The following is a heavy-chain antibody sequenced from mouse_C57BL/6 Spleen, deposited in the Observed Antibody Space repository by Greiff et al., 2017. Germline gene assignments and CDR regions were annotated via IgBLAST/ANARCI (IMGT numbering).Heavy chain of an antibody. Sequence: QVQLQQSGPELVKPGASVKISCKASGYAFSSSWMNWVKQRPGKGLEWIGRIYPGDGDTNYNGKFKGKATLTADKSSSTAYMQLSSLTSEDSAVYFCAREETAQVDYWGQGTTLTVSS. CDR3: AREETAQVDY. CDR2: IYPGDGDT. CDR1: GYAFSSSW. J-gene: IGHJ2*01. D-gene: IGHD3-2*02. V-gene: IGHV1-82*01.